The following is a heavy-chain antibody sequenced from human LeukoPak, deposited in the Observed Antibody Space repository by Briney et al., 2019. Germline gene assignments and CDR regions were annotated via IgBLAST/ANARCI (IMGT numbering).Heavy chain of an antibody. CDR3: ARDGPVPATADAFDI. D-gene: IGHD2-2*01. CDR2: IYPGDSDT. J-gene: IGHJ3*02. CDR1: GYDFTTYW. Sequence: GESLKISCKASGYDFTTYWIGWVRQMPGQGLEWMGIIYPGDSDTRNGPSFQGQVTISADKSISTVYLQWSSLKASDTAMYYCARDGPVPATADAFDIWGQGTMVTVSS. V-gene: IGHV5-51*01.